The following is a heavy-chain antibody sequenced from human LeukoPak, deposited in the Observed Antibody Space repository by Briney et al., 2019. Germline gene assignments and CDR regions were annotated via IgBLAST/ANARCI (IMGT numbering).Heavy chain of an antibody. CDR2: IWYDGSNK. V-gene: IGHV3-33*08. D-gene: IGHD2-15*01. Sequence: GGSLRLSCAASGFTFSSYGMHWVRQAPGKGLEWVAVIWYDGSNKYYADSVEGRFTISRDNSKNTLYLQMNSLRAEDTAVYYCARDLVCSGGSCPYYYYGMDVWGQGTTVTVSS. J-gene: IGHJ6*02. CDR1: GFTFSSYG. CDR3: ARDLVCSGGSCPYYYYGMDV.